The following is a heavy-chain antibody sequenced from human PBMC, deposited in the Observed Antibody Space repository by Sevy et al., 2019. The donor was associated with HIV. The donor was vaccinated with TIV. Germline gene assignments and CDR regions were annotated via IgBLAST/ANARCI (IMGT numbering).Heavy chain of an antibody. J-gene: IGHJ4*02. CDR2: ISHDGNNR. CDR1: GFTFPIYS. D-gene: IGHD2-8*01. Sequence: GGSLRLSCVASGFTFPIYSVVWVRRAPGKGLEWLTLISHDGNNRYYADSVKGRFTISRDNSNNILYLQMTSLRVEDTAVYFGASVAVEDGTNDCYHRFDHWGLGTLVTVSS. V-gene: IGHV3-30*04. CDR3: ASVAVEDGTNDCYHRFDH.